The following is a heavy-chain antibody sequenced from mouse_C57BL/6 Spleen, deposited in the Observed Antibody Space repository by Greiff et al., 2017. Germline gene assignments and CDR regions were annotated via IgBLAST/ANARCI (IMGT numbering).Heavy chain of an antibody. CDR1: GYTFTSYT. CDR2: INPSSGYT. CDR3: ARRVYDYGFDY. D-gene: IGHD2-4*01. Sequence: VQLQQSGAELARPGASVKMSCKASGYTFTSYTMHWVQQRPGQGLEWIGYINPSSGYTKYNQKFKDKATLTADKSSSTAYMQLSSLTSEDSAVYYCARRVYDYGFDYWGQGTTLTVSS. J-gene: IGHJ2*01. V-gene: IGHV1-4*01.